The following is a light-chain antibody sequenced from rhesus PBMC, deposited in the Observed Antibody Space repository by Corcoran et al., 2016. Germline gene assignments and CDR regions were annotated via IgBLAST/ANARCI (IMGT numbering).Light chain of an antibody. CDR3: MQALQTPYS. CDR1: QSLPHTDVRTY. J-gene: IGKJ2*01. Sequence: DIVMTQTPPSLPVTPGEPASISCRSSQSLPHTDVRTYLYWYLQTPGQPPRLLIYRVSNRFSGVPDRFSGSGSGTDFTLKISRVKAEDVGVYYCMQALQTPYSFGQGTKVEIK. V-gene: IGKV2-73*01. CDR2: RVS.